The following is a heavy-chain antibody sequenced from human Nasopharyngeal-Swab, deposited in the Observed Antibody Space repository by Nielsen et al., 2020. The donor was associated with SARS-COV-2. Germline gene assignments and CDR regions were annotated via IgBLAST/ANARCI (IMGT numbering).Heavy chain of an antibody. CDR2: IWYDGSNK. J-gene: IGHJ2*01. Sequence: GGSLRLSCAASGFTFSSYGMHWVRQAPGQGLEWVAVIWYDGSNKYYADSVKGRFTISRDNSKNTLYLQMNSLRAEDTAVYYCARGQESYSSSWLNWYFDLWGRGTLVTVSS. D-gene: IGHD6-13*01. CDR1: GFTFSSYG. V-gene: IGHV3-33*01. CDR3: ARGQESYSSSWLNWYFDL.